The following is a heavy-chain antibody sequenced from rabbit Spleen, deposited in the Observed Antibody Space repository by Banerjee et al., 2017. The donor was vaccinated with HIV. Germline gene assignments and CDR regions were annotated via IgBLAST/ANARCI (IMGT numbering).Heavy chain of an antibody. CDR1: GFDFSSYG. V-gene: IGHV1S45*01. CDR3: ARDVGTSFSTYGMDL. D-gene: IGHD8-1*01. J-gene: IGHJ6*01. CDR2: VYSGSSGST. Sequence: QEQLVESGGGLVQPGGSLKLSCKASGFDFSSYGVSWVRQAPGKGLEWIACVYSGSSGSTYSATWAKGRFTISKTSSTTVTLQMTSLTAADMATYFCARDVGTSFSTYGMDLWGQGTLVTVS.